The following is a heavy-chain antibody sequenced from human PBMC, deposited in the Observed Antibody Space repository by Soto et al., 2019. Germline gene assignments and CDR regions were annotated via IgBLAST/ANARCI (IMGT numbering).Heavy chain of an antibody. CDR3: SDLMRGVGAFDI. CDR2: IKSKTDGETT. CDR1: GFNFNDGW. Sequence: GGSLRLSCAASGFNFNDGWMSWVRQAPGKGLEWVGRIKSKTDGETTDYAAPAKGRFTISRDDSKNTLYLQMDSLKTEDTAVYYCSDLMRGVGAFDIWSRGTLVTVSS. D-gene: IGHD3-10*01. J-gene: IGHJ3*02. V-gene: IGHV3-15*01.